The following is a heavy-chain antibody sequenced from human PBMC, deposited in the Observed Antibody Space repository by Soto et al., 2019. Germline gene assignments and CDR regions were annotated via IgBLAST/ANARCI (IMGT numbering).Heavy chain of an antibody. CDR1: GDSISTRNYY. J-gene: IGHJ5*02. CDR2: IFYSGST. D-gene: IGHD1-1*01. Sequence: SETLSLTCIVSGDSISTRNYYWDWIRQPPGKGLEWIGSIFYSGSTYFSPSLKSRVTISIDTSKDQFSPKLTSVTAADTAVYYCARPSLPGASAWYVHWGQGTLVTVSS. V-gene: IGHV4-39*01. CDR3: ARPSLPGASAWYVH.